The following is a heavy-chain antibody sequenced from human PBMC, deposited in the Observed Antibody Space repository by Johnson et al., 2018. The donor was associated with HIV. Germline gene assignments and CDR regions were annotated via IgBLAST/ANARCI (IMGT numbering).Heavy chain of an antibody. Sequence: QVQLVESGGGVVQPGRSLRLSCAASGFTVSSYAMHWVRQAPGKGLEWVAVISSDGSTKHYPASVQGRFTISRVNAKNSLYLQMNSLRTEDTAVYYCARDLDTGGASGAFDIWGQGTMVTVSS. J-gene: IGHJ3*02. CDR1: GFTVSSYA. CDR3: ARDLDTGGASGAFDI. D-gene: IGHD1-26*01. CDR2: ISSDGSTK. V-gene: IGHV3-30*03.